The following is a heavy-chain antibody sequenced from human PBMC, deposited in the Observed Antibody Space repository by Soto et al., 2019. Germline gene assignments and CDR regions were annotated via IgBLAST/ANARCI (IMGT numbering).Heavy chain of an antibody. D-gene: IGHD3-10*01. CDR3: AHRRGDYYGNWFDP. V-gene: IGHV2-5*02. Sequence: QITLKESGPTLVKPTQTLTLTCTFSGFSLSTSGVGVGWIRQPPGKALEWLALIYWDDDKRYSPSLKSRLTITKDTSKNQVVLTMTNMDPVDTATYYYAHRRGDYYGNWFDPWGQGTLVTVSS. CDR1: GFSLSTSGVG. CDR2: IYWDDDK. J-gene: IGHJ5*02.